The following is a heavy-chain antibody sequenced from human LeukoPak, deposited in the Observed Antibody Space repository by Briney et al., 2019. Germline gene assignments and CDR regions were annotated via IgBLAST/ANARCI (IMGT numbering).Heavy chain of an antibody. Sequence: GGSLRLSCAASGFTYSTYAMSWVRQAPGKGLEWVSVVSGTGGRTYYADSVKGRFTISRDNSKNTLYLQMNSLRAEDTAVYYCAVMGSSFDYWGQGTLVTVSS. J-gene: IGHJ4*02. D-gene: IGHD6-6*01. CDR1: GFTYSTYA. V-gene: IGHV3-23*01. CDR3: AVMGSSFDY. CDR2: VSGTGGRT.